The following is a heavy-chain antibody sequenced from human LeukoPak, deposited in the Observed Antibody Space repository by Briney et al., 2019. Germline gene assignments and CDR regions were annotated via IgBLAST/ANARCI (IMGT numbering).Heavy chain of an antibody. CDR2: IIPIFGTA. D-gene: IGHD3-16*02. J-gene: IGHJ4*02. CDR3: ARTPKFGGVIGPFDY. CDR1: GGTFSSYA. Sequence: SVNVSCKASGGTFSSYAISWVRQAPGQGLEWMGGIIPIFGTANYAQKFQGRVTITTDESKSTAYMELSSLCSGDTDVYYCARTPKFGGVIGPFDYWGQGTLVTVSS. V-gene: IGHV1-69*05.